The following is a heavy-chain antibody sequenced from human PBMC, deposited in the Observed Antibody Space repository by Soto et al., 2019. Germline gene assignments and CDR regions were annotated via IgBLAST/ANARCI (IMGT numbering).Heavy chain of an antibody. V-gene: IGHV1-18*01. CDR1: GYTFTSYG. CDR3: ASFSIAATDPYGMDV. CDR2: ISAYNGNT. Sequence: ASVKLSCKASGYTFTSYGISWVRQAPGQGLEWMGWISAYNGNTNYAQKLQGRVTMTTDTSTSTAYMELRSLRSDDTAVYYCASFSIAATDPYGMDVWGQGTTVTVSS. D-gene: IGHD6-13*01. J-gene: IGHJ6*02.